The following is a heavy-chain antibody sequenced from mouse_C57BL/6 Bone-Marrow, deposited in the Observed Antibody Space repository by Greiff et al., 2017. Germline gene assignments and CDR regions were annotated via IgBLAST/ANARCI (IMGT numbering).Heavy chain of an antibody. CDR1: GYTFTSYW. CDR3: ALDSSGYEAWFAY. CDR2: IDPNSGGT. Sequence: QVQLQQPGAELVKPGASVKLSCKASGYTFTSYWMHWVKQRPGRGLEWIGRIDPNSGGTKYNEKFKSKATLTVDKPSSTAYMQLSSLTSEDSAVYYCALDSSGYEAWFAYWGQGTLVTVSA. J-gene: IGHJ3*01. D-gene: IGHD3-2*02. V-gene: IGHV1-72*01.